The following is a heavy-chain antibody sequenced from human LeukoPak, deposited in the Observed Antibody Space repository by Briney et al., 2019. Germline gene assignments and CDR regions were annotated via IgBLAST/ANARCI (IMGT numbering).Heavy chain of an antibody. CDR2: IYYTGTT. Sequence: SETLSLTCTVFGGSLSSDYWSWIRQPPGEALWCRWFIYYTGTTDYNPSLKSRVTMSVDASTNHFSRNLSSVIGADTAVYYCAARRDGYNNWYFDLWGRGTLVTVSS. J-gene: IGHJ2*01. CDR3: AARRDGYNNWYFDL. D-gene: IGHD5-24*01. V-gene: IGHV4-59*01. CDR1: GGSLSSDY.